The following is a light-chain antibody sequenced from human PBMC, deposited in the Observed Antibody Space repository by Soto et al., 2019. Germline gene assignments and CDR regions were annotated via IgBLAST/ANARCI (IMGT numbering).Light chain of an antibody. J-gene: IGKJ3*01. CDR2: DAS. CDR1: QSVRTY. CDR3: HQYGTSPT. V-gene: IGKV3-20*01. Sequence: EIVLTQSPVTLSLSPGERATLSCRASQSVRTYLAWYQVKPGQAPRLLIYDASRRASGVPARFSGSGSGTDFTLTISRLEPEDFAMYYCHQYGTSPTFGPGTKVDIK.